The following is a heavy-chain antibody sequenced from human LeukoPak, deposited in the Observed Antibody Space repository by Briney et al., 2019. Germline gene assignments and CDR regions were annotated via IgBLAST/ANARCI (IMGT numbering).Heavy chain of an antibody. CDR3: AKDIRRRGGLGDFDY. J-gene: IGHJ4*02. CDR2: ISWNSGSI. V-gene: IGHV3-9*01. CDR1: GFTFDDYA. Sequence: SLRLSCAASGFTFDDYAMHWVRQAPGKGLEWVSGISWNSGSIGYADSVKGRFTISRDNAKNSLYLQMNSLRAEDTALYYCAKDIRRRGGLGDFDYWGQGTLVTVSS. D-gene: IGHD3-10*01.